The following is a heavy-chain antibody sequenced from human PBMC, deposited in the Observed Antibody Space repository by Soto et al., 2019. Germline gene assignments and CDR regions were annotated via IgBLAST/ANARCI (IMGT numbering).Heavy chain of an antibody. CDR2: INYSGST. V-gene: IGHV4-39*01. J-gene: IGHJ4*02. CDR3: AKLRGGQQLVSYFDY. CDR1: GGSISSPSYY. Sequence: QLQLQESGPGLVKPSETLSLTCTVSGGSISSPSYYWGWIRQSPGKGLEWIVSINYSGSTYSNPSLKSRVTISVDTSQNQFSLKLRFVTAADTGVYYWAKLRGGQQLVSYFDYWGQGTLVTVSS. D-gene: IGHD1-1*01.